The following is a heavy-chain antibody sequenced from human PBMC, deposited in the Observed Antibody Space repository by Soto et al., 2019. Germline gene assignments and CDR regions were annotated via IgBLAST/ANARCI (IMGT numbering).Heavy chain of an antibody. CDR2: INPNSGGT. CDR1: GYTFTGYY. CDR3: AIFSGGSWHDAFDI. V-gene: IGHV1-2*02. Sequence: ASVKVSCKASGYTFTGYYMHWVRQAPGQGLEWMGWINPNSGGTNYAQKFQGRVTMTRDTSISTAYMELSRLRSDDTAVYYCAIFSGGSWHDAFDIWGQGTMVTVSS. J-gene: IGHJ3*02. D-gene: IGHD2-15*01.